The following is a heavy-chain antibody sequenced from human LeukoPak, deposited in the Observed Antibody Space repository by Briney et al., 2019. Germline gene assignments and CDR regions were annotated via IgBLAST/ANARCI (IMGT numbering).Heavy chain of an antibody. D-gene: IGHD5-18*01. J-gene: IGHJ6*02. CDR3: AKADTAMVTTRGNGMDV. CDR1: GFTFSSYA. V-gene: IGHV3-23*01. Sequence: GGSLRLSCAASGFTFSSYAMSWVRQALRKGLEWVSAISGSGGSTYYADSVKGRFTISRDNSKNTLYLQMNSLRAEDTAVYYCAKADTAMVTTRGNGMDVWGQGTTVTVSS. CDR2: ISGSGGST.